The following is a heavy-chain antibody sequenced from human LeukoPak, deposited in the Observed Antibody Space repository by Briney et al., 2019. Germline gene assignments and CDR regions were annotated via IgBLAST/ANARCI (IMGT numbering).Heavy chain of an antibody. CDR3: ARRAGTGDRDYFDS. J-gene: IGHJ4*02. CDR1: GYTFTSYY. V-gene: IGHV1-46*01. CDR2: INPIGART. Sequence: ASVKVSCKASGYTFTSYYMHWVRQAPGQGLDWMGIINPIGARTTYAQKFRGRLTMTRDTSKNQFSLRLSSVTAAATAIYYCARRAGTGDRDYFDSWGQGTLVTVSS. D-gene: IGHD3/OR15-3a*01.